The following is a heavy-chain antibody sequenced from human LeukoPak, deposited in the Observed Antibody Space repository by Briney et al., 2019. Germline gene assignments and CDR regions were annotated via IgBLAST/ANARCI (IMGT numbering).Heavy chain of an antibody. J-gene: IGHJ4*02. D-gene: IGHD1-26*01. CDR3: ARDRSREVDF. V-gene: IGHV3-53*01. Sequence: GGSLRLSCAASGFTVSSNYMSWVRQAPGKGLEWVSVIYSGGSTYYADSVKGRFTISRDNARNSLYLQMNSLRAEDTAVYYCARDRSREVDFWGQGTLVTVSS. CDR2: IYSGGST. CDR1: GFTVSSNY.